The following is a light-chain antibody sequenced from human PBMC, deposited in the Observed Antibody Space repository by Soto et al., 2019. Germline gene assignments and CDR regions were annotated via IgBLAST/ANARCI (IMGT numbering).Light chain of an antibody. V-gene: IGKV3-15*01. CDR1: QSVSSN. J-gene: IGKJ1*01. CDR2: GAS. Sequence: IVLTQSPATLSVSPGEKATLSCRASQSVSSNLTWYQQKPGQAPRLLMYGASTRATAIPARFSGSGSGTEFTLNITSLQAEDIAVYYCQQDDTWHVWTFGQGTKVEI. CDR3: QQDDTWHVWT.